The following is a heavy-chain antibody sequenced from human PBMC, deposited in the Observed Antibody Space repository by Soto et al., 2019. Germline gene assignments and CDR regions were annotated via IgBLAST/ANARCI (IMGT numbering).Heavy chain of an antibody. Sequence: SETLSLTCTVSGGSISSGGYYWSWIRQHPGKGLEWIGYIYYSGSTYYNPSLKSRVTISVDTSKNQFSLKLSSVTAADTAVYYCARVVVVIARIFDAFDIWGQGTMVTVSS. J-gene: IGHJ3*02. V-gene: IGHV4-31*03. D-gene: IGHD2-21*01. CDR3: ARVVVVIARIFDAFDI. CDR2: IYYSGST. CDR1: GGSISSGGYY.